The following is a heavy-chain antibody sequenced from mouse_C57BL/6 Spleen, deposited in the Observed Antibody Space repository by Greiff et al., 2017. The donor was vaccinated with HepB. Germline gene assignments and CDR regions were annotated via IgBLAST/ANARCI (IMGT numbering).Heavy chain of an antibody. CDR3: ARGRLYYGNYGAMDY. Sequence: VQLQQPGAELVKPGASVKLSCKASGYTFTSYWMQWVKQRPGQGLEWIGEIDPSDSYTNYNQKFKGKATLTVDTSSSTAYMQLSSLTSEDSAVYYCARGRLYYGNYGAMDYWGQGTSVTVSS. D-gene: IGHD2-1*01. J-gene: IGHJ4*01. CDR2: IDPSDSYT. V-gene: IGHV1-50*01. CDR1: GYTFTSYW.